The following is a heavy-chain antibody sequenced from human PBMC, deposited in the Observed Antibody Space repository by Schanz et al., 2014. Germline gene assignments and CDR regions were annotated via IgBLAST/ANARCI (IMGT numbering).Heavy chain of an antibody. V-gene: IGHV3-23*01. CDR1: GFTFSSYA. Sequence: EVQLLESGGGLVQPGGSLRLSCAASGFTFSSYAMTWVRQVPGKGLEWVSRINWSDGGSTGYADSVKGRFTISRDNSKNTLYLQMNSLRAEDTAVYYCAKGRFGELSAFDIWGQGTMVTVSS. CDR3: AKGRFGELSAFDI. CDR2: INWSDGGST. D-gene: IGHD3-10*01. J-gene: IGHJ3*02.